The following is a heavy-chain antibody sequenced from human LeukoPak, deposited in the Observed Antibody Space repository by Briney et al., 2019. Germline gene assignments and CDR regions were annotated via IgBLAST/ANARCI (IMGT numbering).Heavy chain of an antibody. CDR3: ANSITMVRGVITPDY. V-gene: IGHV3-23*01. CDR1: GFTFSSYA. CDR2: ISGSGGST. D-gene: IGHD3-10*01. Sequence: RGSLRLSCAASGFTFSSYAMSWVRQAPGKGLEWVSAISGSGGSTYYADSVKGRFTISRDNSKNTLYLQMNSLRAEDTAVYYCANSITMVRGVITPDYWGQGTLVTVSS. J-gene: IGHJ4*02.